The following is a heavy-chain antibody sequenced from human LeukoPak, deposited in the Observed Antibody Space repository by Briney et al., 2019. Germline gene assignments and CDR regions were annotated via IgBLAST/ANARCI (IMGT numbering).Heavy chain of an antibody. CDR1: GYTFTSYG. D-gene: IGHD3-10*01. CDR3: ARDPFGFGIDH. V-gene: IGHV1-18*01. J-gene: IGHJ4*02. Sequence: ASVKVSCKASGYTFTSYGISWVRQAPGQGLEWMGWISSYNGNTNYAEKFLGRVTMTTDTSTSTAYMEMGSLRLDDTAVYFCARDPFGFGIDHWGQGTLVTVSS. CDR2: ISSYNGNT.